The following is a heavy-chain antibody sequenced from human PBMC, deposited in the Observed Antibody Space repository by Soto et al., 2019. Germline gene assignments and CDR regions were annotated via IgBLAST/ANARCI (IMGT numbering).Heavy chain of an antibody. CDR2: INPNSGGT. J-gene: IGHJ6*02. V-gene: IGHV1-2*04. CDR3: ARVSGYCSGGSCIRDYGMDV. Sequence: QVPLVQSGAEVKKPGASVKVSCKASGYTFTGYYMHWVRQAPGQGLEWMGWINPNSGGTNYAQKFQGWVTMTRDTSISTAYMELSRLRSDDTAVYYCARVSGYCSGGSCIRDYGMDVWGQGTTVTVSS. D-gene: IGHD2-15*01. CDR1: GYTFTGYY.